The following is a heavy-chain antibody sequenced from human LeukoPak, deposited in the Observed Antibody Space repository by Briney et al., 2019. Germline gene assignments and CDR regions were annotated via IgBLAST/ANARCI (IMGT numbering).Heavy chain of an antibody. Sequence: PGGSLRPSCAASGFTFDDYAMHWVRQAPGKGLEWVSGISWNSGSIGYADSVKGRFTISRDNSKNTLYLQMNSLRAEDTAVYYCARDQYYYDSSGLRGDAFDIWGQGTMVTVSS. CDR3: ARDQYYYDSSGLRGDAFDI. CDR2: ISWNSGSI. D-gene: IGHD3-22*01. V-gene: IGHV3-9*01. CDR1: GFTFDDYA. J-gene: IGHJ3*02.